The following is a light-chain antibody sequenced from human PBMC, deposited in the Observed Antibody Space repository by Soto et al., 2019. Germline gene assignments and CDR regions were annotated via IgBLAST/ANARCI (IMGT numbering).Light chain of an antibody. J-gene: IGKJ1*01. V-gene: IGKV4-1*01. CDR1: QSVLYSSNNKNY. CDR3: QQYYSTRT. Sequence: DIVMTQSPDSLPVSLGARATINCKSSQSVLYSSNNKNYLAWYQQKPGQPPKLLIYWASTRESGVPDRFSGSGSGTDFTLTISSLQAEDVAVYYCQQYYSTRTFGQGTKVEIK. CDR2: WAS.